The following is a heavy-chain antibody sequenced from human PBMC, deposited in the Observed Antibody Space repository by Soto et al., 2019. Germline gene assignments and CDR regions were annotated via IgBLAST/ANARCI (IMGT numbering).Heavy chain of an antibody. CDR2: INSDGSST. J-gene: IGHJ6*02. V-gene: IGHV3-74*01. Sequence: GGSLRLSCAASGFTFSSYWMHWVRQAPGKGLVWVSRINSDGSSTSYADSVKGRFTISRDNAKNTLYLQMNSLRAEDTAVYYCARALGQYYYYYGMDVWGQGTTVTVSS. CDR3: ARALGQYYYYYGMDV. D-gene: IGHD1-26*01. CDR1: GFTFSSYW.